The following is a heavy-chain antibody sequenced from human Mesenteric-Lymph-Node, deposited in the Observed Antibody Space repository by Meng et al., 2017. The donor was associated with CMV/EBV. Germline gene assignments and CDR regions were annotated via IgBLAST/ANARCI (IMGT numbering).Heavy chain of an antibody. V-gene: IGHV4-59*08. Sequence: SGGSIGSSYWRWSRRPPGKGLEWIAYIYYSGSTKYNPSLKSRVTISLDTSKNQFSLKMRSVTAADTAVYYCARRVRYYDSSGYRFDYWGQGTLVTVSS. D-gene: IGHD3-22*01. J-gene: IGHJ4*02. CDR3: ARRVRYYDSSGYRFDY. CDR2: IYYSGST. CDR1: GGSIGSSY.